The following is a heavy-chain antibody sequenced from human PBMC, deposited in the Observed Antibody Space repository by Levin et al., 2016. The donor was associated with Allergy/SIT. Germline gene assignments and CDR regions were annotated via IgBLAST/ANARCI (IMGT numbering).Heavy chain of an antibody. Sequence: GGSLRLSCVASGFTFWNYEMHWVRQAPGKGLEWISYISKFGDTMSYADSVKGRFTVSRDDAKNSLYLQMTSLTVEDTAVYFCARLLLGYSNLGDDSWGQGTQVTVSS. D-gene: IGHD3-16*01. CDR1: GFTFWNYE. CDR2: ISKFGDTM. J-gene: IGHJ4*02. V-gene: IGHV3-48*03. CDR3: ARLLLGYSNLGDDS.